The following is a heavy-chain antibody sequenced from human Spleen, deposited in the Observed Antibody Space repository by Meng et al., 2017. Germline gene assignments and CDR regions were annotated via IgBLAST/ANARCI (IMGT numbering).Heavy chain of an antibody. J-gene: IGHJ6*02. CDR1: GYTFTGYY. Sequence: ASVKVSCKASGYTFTGYYMHWVRQAPGQGLEWMGRINPNSGGTNYAQKFQGRVTMTRDTSISTAYMELSRLRSDDTAVYYCARYDDPSLYYYFYALDLWGQGTSVTVSS. CDR3: ARYDDPSLYYYFYALDL. V-gene: IGHV1-2*06. D-gene: IGHD1-1*01. CDR2: INPNSGGT.